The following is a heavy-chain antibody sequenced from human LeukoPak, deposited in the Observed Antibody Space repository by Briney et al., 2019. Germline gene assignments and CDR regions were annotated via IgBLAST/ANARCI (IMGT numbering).Heavy chain of an antibody. D-gene: IGHD2-2*01. J-gene: IGHJ6*03. Sequence: SETLSLTCTVSGGSISSSSYYWGWIRQPPGKGLEWIGEINHSGSTNYNPSLKSRVTISVDTSKNQFSLKLSSVTAADTAVYYCARMGYCSSTSCYEYYYYMDVWGKGTTVTVSS. CDR1: GGSISSSSYY. CDR3: ARMGYCSSTSCYEYYYYMDV. CDR2: INHSGST. V-gene: IGHV4-39*07.